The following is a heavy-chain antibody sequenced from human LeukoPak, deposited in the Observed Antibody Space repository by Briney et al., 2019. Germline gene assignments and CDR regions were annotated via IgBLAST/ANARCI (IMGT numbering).Heavy chain of an antibody. D-gene: IGHD6-13*01. CDR3: ARHAGGIEEAGTRPFDY. CDR1: GASFSSSTYC. Sequence: KPSETLSLTCTFSGASFSSSTYCWGSSRQPPGNGLEWIGSSCYSGSTYYKPSLKSRVTMSVDTSRNQFSLSLNSVSAADTAVYYCARHAGGIEEAGTRPFDYWGQGTLVTVSS. V-gene: IGHV4-39*01. CDR2: SCYSGST. J-gene: IGHJ4*02.